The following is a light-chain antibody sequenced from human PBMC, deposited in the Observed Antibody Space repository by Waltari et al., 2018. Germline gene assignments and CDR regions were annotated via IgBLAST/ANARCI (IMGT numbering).Light chain of an antibody. J-gene: IGLJ1*01. CDR2: YDN. V-gene: IGLV3-21*01. CDR3: QVWDANTDPGV. Sequence: SYVLTQPPSVSVAPGETARINWGGNNIARKSEHWYRQRPGQAPVVVISYDNDRAAGIPERFSGSNSGNTATLTISRVEAGDEADYYCQVWDANTDPGVFGTGTEVTVL. CDR1: NIARKS.